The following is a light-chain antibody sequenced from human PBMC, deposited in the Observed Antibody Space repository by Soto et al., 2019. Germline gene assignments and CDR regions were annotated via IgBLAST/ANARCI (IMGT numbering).Light chain of an antibody. V-gene: IGKV3-11*01. CDR2: DSF. Sequence: EVVVTQSPATLSLSPGERATLSCRASQDIKSYLAWYQHKPGQPTRLLFYDSFSRATGTPARFSADGSGTDFTLTISNLEPEYFAVDYCQQSGDWTLLTFGPGTRVEIK. J-gene: IGKJ3*01. CDR3: QQSGDWTLLT. CDR1: QDIKSY.